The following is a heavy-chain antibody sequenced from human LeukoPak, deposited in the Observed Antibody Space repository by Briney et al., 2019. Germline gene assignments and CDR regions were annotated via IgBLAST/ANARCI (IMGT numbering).Heavy chain of an antibody. Sequence: SSQTLSLTCTVSGGSISSGGYYWSWIRQPPGKGLEWIGYIYYSGSTYYNPSLKSRVTISVDTSRNQFSLKLSSVTAADTAVYYCARGELTYRAWPDYWGQGTLVTVSS. J-gene: IGHJ4*02. D-gene: IGHD1-26*01. CDR2: IYYSGST. CDR1: GGSISSGGYY. V-gene: IGHV4-30-4*01. CDR3: ARGELTYRAWPDY.